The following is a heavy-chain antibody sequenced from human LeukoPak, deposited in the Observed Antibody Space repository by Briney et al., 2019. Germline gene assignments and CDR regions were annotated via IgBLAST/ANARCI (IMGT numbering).Heavy chain of an antibody. Sequence: PGGSLRLSCAASGFTFSSYDMHWVRQPTGGGLEWVSGIGTAGDTYYLGSVKGRFTISRENVQNSLYLQMNSLRAGDTAVYYCARGRAAFDIWGQGTMVTVSS. CDR1: GFTFSSYD. V-gene: IGHV3-13*01. CDR2: IGTAGDT. J-gene: IGHJ3*02. CDR3: ARGRAAFDI.